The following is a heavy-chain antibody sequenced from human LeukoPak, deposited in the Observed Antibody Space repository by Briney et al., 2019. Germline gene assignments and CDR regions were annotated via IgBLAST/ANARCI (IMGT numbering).Heavy chain of an antibody. CDR2: IVVGSGNT. J-gene: IGHJ6*02. D-gene: IGHD1/OR15-1a*01. CDR1: GLTFTSSA. CDR3: AAGTRRYYYYGMDV. Sequence: SVKVSCKASGLTFTSSAVQWVRQARGQRLEWIGWIVVGSGNTNYAQKFQERVTITRDMSTSTAYMELSSLRSEDTAVYYCAAGTRRYYYYGMDVWGQGTTVTVSS. V-gene: IGHV1-58*01.